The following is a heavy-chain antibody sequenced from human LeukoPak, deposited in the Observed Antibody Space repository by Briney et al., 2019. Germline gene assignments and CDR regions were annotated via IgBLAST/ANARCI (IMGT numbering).Heavy chain of an antibody. V-gene: IGHV1-18*01. Sequence: GSSVKVSCKASGGTFSSYAFSWVRQAPGQGLEWMGWISAYNGNTNYAQKLQGRVTMTTDTSTSTAYVELRSLRSDDTAVYYCARDLDDFWSGYYGMDVWGQGTTVTVSS. CDR3: ARDLDDFWSGYYGMDV. CDR1: GGTFSSYA. J-gene: IGHJ6*02. CDR2: ISAYNGNT. D-gene: IGHD3-3*01.